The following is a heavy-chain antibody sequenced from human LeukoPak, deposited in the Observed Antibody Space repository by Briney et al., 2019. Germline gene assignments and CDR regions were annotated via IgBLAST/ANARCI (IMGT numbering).Heavy chain of an antibody. CDR3: ARGSLSYYYGSGAYNWFDP. CDR1: GYTFTSYD. Sequence: ASVKVSCKASGYTFTSYDINWVRQATGQGLEWMGWMNPNSGNTGYAQKFQGRVTMTRSTSISTAYMELSSLRSEDTAVYYCARGSLSYYYGSGAYNWFDPWGQGTLVTVSS. J-gene: IGHJ5*02. D-gene: IGHD3-10*01. V-gene: IGHV1-8*01. CDR2: MNPNSGNT.